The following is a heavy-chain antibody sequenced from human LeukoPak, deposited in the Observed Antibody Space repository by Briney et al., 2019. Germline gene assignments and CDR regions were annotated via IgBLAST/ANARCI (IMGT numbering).Heavy chain of an antibody. V-gene: IGHV3-30*18. CDR1: RFTFSSYG. Sequence: GVLRLSSAAPRFTFSSYGMHWVRQAPRKRLEWVAVISYDGSNTYCADSVQGRFTISTDNSKNTLYLQMISLRAEDTAVYYCAKDVAFDIWGQGTMVTVSS. J-gene: IGHJ3*02. CDR2: ISYDGSNT. CDR3: AKDVAFDI.